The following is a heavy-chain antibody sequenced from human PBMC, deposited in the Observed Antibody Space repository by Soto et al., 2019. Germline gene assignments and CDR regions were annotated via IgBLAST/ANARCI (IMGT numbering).Heavy chain of an antibody. CDR2: IYYSGST. CDR1: AESISRSSNN. CDR3: ASFLSRSWALNGHYYYGMNV. V-gene: IGHV4-39*01. D-gene: IGHD6-13*01. J-gene: IGHJ6*02. Sequence: SETLSLTCTISAESISRSSNNWAWIGQPQEKGMEWIGSIYYSGSTYYNPSLKSRVNINVDTAKNQFSLKRSSVTAADAAVYYFASFLSRSWALNGHYYYGMNVWAQGTTVTGSS.